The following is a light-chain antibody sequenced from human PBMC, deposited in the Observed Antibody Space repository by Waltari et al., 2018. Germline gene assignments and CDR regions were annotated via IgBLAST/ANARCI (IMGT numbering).Light chain of an antibody. Sequence: QSALTQPRSVSGSPGQSVTISCTGTSSDIGSYHFVSWYQQQSGKAPKVIIYDVHGRPSGFPAPFSGSRSGNTASLTISRLQADDEGEYYCCAYAGSNIFVFGVGTQLTVL. CDR2: DVH. J-gene: IGLJ1*01. CDR1: SSDIGSYHF. CDR3: CAYAGSNIFV. V-gene: IGLV2-11*01.